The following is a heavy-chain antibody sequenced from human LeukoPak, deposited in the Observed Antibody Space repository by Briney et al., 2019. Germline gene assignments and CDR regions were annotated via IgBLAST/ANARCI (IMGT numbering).Heavy chain of an antibody. CDR2: IYYSGSF. CDR1: GGSISSYY. CDR3: ARSPDGYRYTYFDY. D-gene: IGHD5-18*01. J-gene: IGHJ4*02. V-gene: IGHV4-59*01. Sequence: SETLSLTCTVSGGSISSYYWSWIRQPPGKGLEWIGYIYYSGSFNHNPSLKSRVTISADTSKKQFSMKLSSVTAADTAVYYCARSPDGYRYTYFDYWGQGTLVTVSS.